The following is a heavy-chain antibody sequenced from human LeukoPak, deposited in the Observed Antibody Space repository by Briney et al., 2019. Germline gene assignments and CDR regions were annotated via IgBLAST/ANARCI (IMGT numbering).Heavy chain of an antibody. Sequence: PSETLSLTCTVSGDSILTRTYYWGWIRQPPGKGLEWIGSIYYSGTTHYNPSLKSRVTMSVDTSKNQFSLKLSSVTAADTAVYYCARDPGGYSSGWHYFDYWGQGTLVTVSS. D-gene: IGHD6-19*01. CDR3: ARDPGGYSSGWHYFDY. V-gene: IGHV4-39*07. CDR1: GDSILTRTYY. J-gene: IGHJ4*02. CDR2: IYYSGTT.